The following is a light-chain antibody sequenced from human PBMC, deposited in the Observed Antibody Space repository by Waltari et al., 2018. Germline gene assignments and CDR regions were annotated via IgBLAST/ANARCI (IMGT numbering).Light chain of an antibody. CDR3: QAVGSNRWV. CDR2: QDT. J-gene: IGLJ3*02. Sequence: SSELTQPPAVSVSPGQTASITCSGDILGIKWASWYQHKQGHYPLLVIYQDTYRPPGLPERFSGSKSGNTATLAISGTQAMDDADYYSQAVGSNRWVFGGGNKLTVL. CDR1: ILGIKW. V-gene: IGLV3-1*01.